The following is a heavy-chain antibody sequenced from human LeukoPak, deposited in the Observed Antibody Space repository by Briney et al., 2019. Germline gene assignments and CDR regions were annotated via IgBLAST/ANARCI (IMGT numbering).Heavy chain of an antibody. D-gene: IGHD6-13*01. V-gene: IGHV4-39*07. CDR1: GDSISRSGYY. CDR2: INHSGST. CDR3: ARGRSVRIAAAGTLFRY. Sequence: SETLSLTCTVSGDSISRSGYYWDWIRQPPGKGLEWIGEINHSGSTNYNPSLKSRVTISVDTSKNQFSLKLSSVTAADTAVYYCARGRSVRIAAAGTLFRYWGQGTLVTVPS. J-gene: IGHJ4*02.